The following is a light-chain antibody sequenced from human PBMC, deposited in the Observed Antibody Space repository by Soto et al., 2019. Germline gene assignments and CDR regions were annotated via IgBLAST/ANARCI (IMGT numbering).Light chain of an antibody. Sequence: DIQMTQSPSSLSASVGDRLTITCRASQAIRTALGWYQQRPGKAPKLLIYKASTLKSGVPSRFSGSGSGTEFTLTISSLQPDDFATYYCQHYNSYSEAFGQGTKVDI. J-gene: IGKJ1*01. CDR3: QHYNSYSEA. CDR1: QAIRTA. CDR2: KAS. V-gene: IGKV1-5*03.